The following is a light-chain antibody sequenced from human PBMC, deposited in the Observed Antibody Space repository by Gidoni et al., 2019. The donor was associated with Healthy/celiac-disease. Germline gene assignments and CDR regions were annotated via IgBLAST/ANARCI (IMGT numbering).Light chain of an antibody. V-gene: IGKV3-20*01. CDR1: QSVSSSY. Sequence: IVLTQSPGTLSLSPGERATLSCRASQSVSSSYLAWYPQKPGQAPRPLTYGASSRATGTPDSFSGSGSGTAFTLTISRLEPEDFAGYYCQQYGSSPRTFGQGTKVEIK. CDR3: QQYGSSPRT. J-gene: IGKJ1*01. CDR2: GAS.